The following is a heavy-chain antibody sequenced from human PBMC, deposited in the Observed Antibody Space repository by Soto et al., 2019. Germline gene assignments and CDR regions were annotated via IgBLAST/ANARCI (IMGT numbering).Heavy chain of an antibody. J-gene: IGHJ6*02. CDR3: ARCREVSGTFHYYYAMDV. D-gene: IGHD6-19*01. CDR2: INHSGST. CDR1: GGSFSGYY. Sequence: SETLSLTCAVYGGSFSGYYWSWIRQPPGKGLEWIGEINHSGSTNYNPSLKSRVTISVDTSKNQFSLKLSSVTAADTAVYHCARCREVSGTFHYYYAMDVWGQGTTVTVSS. V-gene: IGHV4-34*01.